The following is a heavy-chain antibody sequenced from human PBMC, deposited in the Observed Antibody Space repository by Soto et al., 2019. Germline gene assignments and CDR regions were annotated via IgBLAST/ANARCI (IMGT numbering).Heavy chain of an antibody. V-gene: IGHV3-21*01. D-gene: IGHD3-10*01. CDR2: ISSSSSYI. CDR1: GFTFSSYS. J-gene: IGHJ6*02. Sequence: SGGSLRLSCAASGFTFSSYSMNWVRQAPGKGLEWVSSISSSSSYIYYADSVKGRLTISRDNAKNSLYLQMNSLRAEDTAVYYCARGGRGYGMDVWGQGTTVTVSS. CDR3: ARGGRGYGMDV.